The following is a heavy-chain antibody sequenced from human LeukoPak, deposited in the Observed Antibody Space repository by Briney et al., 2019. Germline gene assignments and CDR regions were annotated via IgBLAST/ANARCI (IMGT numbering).Heavy chain of an antibody. CDR2: IYYSGST. Sequence: SETLSLTCTVSGGSISSSSYYLGWIRQPPGKGLEWIGSIYYSGSTYYNPSLKSRVTISVDTSKNQFSLKLSSVTAADTAVYYCASQVPYGSGWFDPWGQGTLVTVSS. CDR1: GGSISSSSYY. CDR3: ASQVPYGSGWFDP. J-gene: IGHJ5*02. D-gene: IGHD3-10*01. V-gene: IGHV4-39*01.